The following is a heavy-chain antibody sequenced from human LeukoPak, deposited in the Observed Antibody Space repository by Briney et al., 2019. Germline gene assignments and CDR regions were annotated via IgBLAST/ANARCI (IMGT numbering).Heavy chain of an antibody. V-gene: IGHV1-2*02. Sequence: ASVKVSCKASGYTFTGYYMHWVRQAPGQGLEWMGWINPNSGGTNYAQKFQGRVTMTRDTSISTAYMELSRLRSDDTAVYYCARDRGYSYGRTGADYWGQGTLVTVSS. J-gene: IGHJ4*02. CDR1: GYTFTGYY. D-gene: IGHD5-18*01. CDR3: ARDRGYSYGRTGADY. CDR2: INPNSGGT.